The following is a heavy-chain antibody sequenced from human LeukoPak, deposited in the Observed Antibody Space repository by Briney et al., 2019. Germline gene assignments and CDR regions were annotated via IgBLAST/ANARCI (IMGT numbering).Heavy chain of an antibody. CDR2: IYYSGST. CDR3: ARDTMIVVVNTDY. Sequence: PSETLSLTCTASGGSISSSSYYWGWIRQPPGKGLEWIGSIYYSGSTYYNPSLKSRVTISVDTSKNQFSLKLSSVTAADTAVYYCARDTMIVVVNTDYWGQGTLVTVSS. CDR1: GGSISSSSYY. V-gene: IGHV4-39*07. J-gene: IGHJ4*02. D-gene: IGHD3-22*01.